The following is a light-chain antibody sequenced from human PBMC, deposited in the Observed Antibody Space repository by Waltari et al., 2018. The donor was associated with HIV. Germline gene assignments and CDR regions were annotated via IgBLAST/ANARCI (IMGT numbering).Light chain of an antibody. Sequence: SDMLTPPPSVSVAPGKTARITCGGHNVGGQSVHGDQHKPGQAPVLVIYDDSDRPPGIPERFSGSNSGNTATLTISRVEAGDEADYYCQVWDSSSDHEVFGGGTKLTVL. CDR2: DDS. CDR1: NVGGQS. J-gene: IGLJ3*02. CDR3: QVWDSSSDHEV. V-gene: IGLV3-21*04.